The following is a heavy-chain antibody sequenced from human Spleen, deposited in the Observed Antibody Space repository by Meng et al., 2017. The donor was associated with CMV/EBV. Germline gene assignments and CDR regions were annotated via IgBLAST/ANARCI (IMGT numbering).Heavy chain of an antibody. CDR2: INPDGGTT. J-gene: IGHJ3*02. Sequence: ASVKVSCKASGYTFTNYYIHWVRQAPGQGLEWMGRINPDGGTTTYAQKFQGGLTLTSDTSTSTVYMELSRLTSEDTAVYYCARDLVGYDAFDIWGQGTLVTVSS. D-gene: IGHD3-22*01. CDR1: GYTFTNYY. V-gene: IGHV1-46*01. CDR3: ARDLVGYDAFDI.